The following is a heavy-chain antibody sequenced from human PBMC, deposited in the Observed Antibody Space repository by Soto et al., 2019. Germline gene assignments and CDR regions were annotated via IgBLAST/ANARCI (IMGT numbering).Heavy chain of an antibody. CDR3: AGKKRGYSFDY. J-gene: IGHJ4*02. CDR2: IYYSGST. CDR1: GGSISSGGYY. V-gene: IGHV4-31*03. D-gene: IGHD3-22*01. Sequence: QVQLQESGPGLVKPSQTLSLTCTVSGGSISSGGYYWSWIRQHPGKGLEWIGYIYYSGSTYYNPSLKSRVTLSVHTSKNQFSLKLSSVTAADTAVYYCAGKKRGYSFDYWGQGTLVTVSS.